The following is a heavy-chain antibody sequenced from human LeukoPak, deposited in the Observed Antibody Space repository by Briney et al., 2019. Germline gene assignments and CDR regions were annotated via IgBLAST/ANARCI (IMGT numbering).Heavy chain of an antibody. D-gene: IGHD6-13*01. CDR2: ISASGGST. V-gene: IGHV3-23*01. J-gene: IGHJ4*02. CDR3: ARDRYVGGSWYEFPDY. Sequence: GGSLRLSCAASGFTFSTYAMSWVRQPPGKGLEWVLAISASGGSTYYADSVKGRFTTSRDNSKNTLYLEMNSLRAEDTAVYYCARDRYVGGSWYEFPDYWGQGTLVTVSS. CDR1: GFTFSTYA.